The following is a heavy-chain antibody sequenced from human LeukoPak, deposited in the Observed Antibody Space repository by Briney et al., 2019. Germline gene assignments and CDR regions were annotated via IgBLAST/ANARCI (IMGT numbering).Heavy chain of an antibody. Sequence: ASVKVSCKASGYTFTSYGISWVRQAPGQGLEWMGWISAYNGNTNYAQKLQGRVTMTIDTSTSTAYMELRSLGSDDTAVYYCASVYQLANQVLDYWGQGTLVTVSS. J-gene: IGHJ4*02. CDR2: ISAYNGNT. D-gene: IGHD2-2*01. CDR3: ASVYQLANQVLDY. CDR1: GYTFTSYG. V-gene: IGHV1-18*04.